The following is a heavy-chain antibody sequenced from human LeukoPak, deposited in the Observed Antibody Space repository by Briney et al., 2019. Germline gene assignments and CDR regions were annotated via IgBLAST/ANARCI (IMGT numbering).Heavy chain of an antibody. CDR2: MNPNSGNT. V-gene: IGHV1-8*01. D-gene: IGHD3-22*01. CDR3: ARGLGDYYDSSF. J-gene: IGHJ3*01. CDR1: GYTFTSYD. Sequence: ASVKVSCKASGYTFTSYDIYWVRQATGQGIEWMGWMNPNSGNTGYAQKFQGRVTMTRNTSISTAYMELSSLRSEDTAVYYCARGLGDYYDSSFWGQGTMVTVSS.